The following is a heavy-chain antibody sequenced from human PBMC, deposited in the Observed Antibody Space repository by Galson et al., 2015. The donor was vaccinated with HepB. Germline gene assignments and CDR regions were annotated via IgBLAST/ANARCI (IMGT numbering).Heavy chain of an antibody. V-gene: IGHV3-30*18. Sequence: SLRLSCAASGFTFSSYGMHWVRQAPGKGLEWVAVISYDGSNKYYADSVKGRFTISRDNPKNTLYLQMNSLRAEDTAVYYCAKESDERLTGTTPRGGRDTGAFDIWGQGTMVTVSS. CDR1: GFTFSSYG. J-gene: IGHJ3*02. D-gene: IGHD1-7*01. CDR2: ISYDGSNK. CDR3: AKESDERLTGTTPRGGRDTGAFDI.